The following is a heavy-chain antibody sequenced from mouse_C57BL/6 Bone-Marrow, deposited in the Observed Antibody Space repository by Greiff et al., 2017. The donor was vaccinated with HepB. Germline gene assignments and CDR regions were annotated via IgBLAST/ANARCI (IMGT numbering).Heavy chain of an antibody. Sequence: EVKVVESGGGLVQPGGSLSLSCAASGFTFTDYYMSWVRQPPGKALEWLGFIRNKANGYTTEYSASVKGRFTISRDNSQSILYLQMNALRAEDSATYYCARDRGLLRYWYFDVWGTGTTVTVSS. CDR1: GFTFTDYY. D-gene: IGHD2-3*01. CDR2: IRNKANGYTT. CDR3: ARDRGLLRYWYFDV. V-gene: IGHV7-3*01. J-gene: IGHJ1*03.